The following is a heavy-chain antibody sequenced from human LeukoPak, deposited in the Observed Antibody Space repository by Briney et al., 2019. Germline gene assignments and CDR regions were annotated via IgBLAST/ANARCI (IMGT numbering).Heavy chain of an antibody. CDR1: GYSISSGYY. J-gene: IGHJ4*02. V-gene: IGHV4-38-2*01. D-gene: IGHD1-26*01. CDR2: VYHSGST. Sequence: SETLSLTCAVSGYSISSGYYWGWIRQPPGKGLEWVGNVYHSGSTYKNPSLKSRVSISLDTSNNQFSLKLTSVTAADTAIYYCARLSGAPVRHPIYHFDYWGQGALVTVSS. CDR3: ARLSGAPVRHPIYHFDY.